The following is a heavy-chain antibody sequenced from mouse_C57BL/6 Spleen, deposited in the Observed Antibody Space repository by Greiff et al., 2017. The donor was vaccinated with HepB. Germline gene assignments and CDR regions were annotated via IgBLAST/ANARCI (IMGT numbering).Heavy chain of an antibody. CDR2: INPNNGGT. D-gene: IGHD1-1*01. J-gene: IGHJ2*01. CDR1: GYTFTDYN. Sequence: EVKLQESGPELVKPGASVKMSCKASGYTFTDYNMHWVKQSHGKSLEWIGYINPNNGGTSYNQKFKGKATLTVNKSSSTAYMELRSLTSEDSAVYYCARSRGDFDYWGQGTTLTVSS. V-gene: IGHV1-22*01. CDR3: ARSRGDFDY.